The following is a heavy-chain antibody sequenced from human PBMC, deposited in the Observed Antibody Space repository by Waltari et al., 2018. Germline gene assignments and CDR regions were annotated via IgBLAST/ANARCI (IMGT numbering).Heavy chain of an antibody. Sequence: QVQLVQSGAEVKKPGASVKVSCKVSGYTLPDLSIHWVRQAPVKGLEWMGGFDPEDADTIYAQKFQGRVTMTEDTSTDTAYMGLSSLRSEDTAVYYCATGGAPPEGAFDIWGQGTMVTVSS. CDR1: GYTLPDLS. V-gene: IGHV1-24*01. CDR2: FDPEDADT. CDR3: ATGGAPPEGAFDI. D-gene: IGHD3-16*01. J-gene: IGHJ3*02.